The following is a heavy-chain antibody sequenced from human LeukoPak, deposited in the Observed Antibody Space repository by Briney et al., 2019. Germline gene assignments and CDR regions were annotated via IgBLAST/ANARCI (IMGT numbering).Heavy chain of an antibody. CDR2: ISYDVGKK. V-gene: IGHV3-30*18. J-gene: IGHJ4*02. CDR3: AKAPVTTCRGAYCYPFDY. CDR1: GFTFSSYG. Sequence: GGSLRLSCAASGFTFSSYGMHWVRQAPGKGLEWVAVISYDVGKKYYADSVKGRFTISRDNSKNTLYLQMNRLRPEDAAVYYCAKAPVTTCRGAYCYPFDYWGQGTLVTVSS. D-gene: IGHD2-21*01.